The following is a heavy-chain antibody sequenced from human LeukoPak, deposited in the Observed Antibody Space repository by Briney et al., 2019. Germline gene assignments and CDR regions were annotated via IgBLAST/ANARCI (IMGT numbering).Heavy chain of an antibody. CDR2: INSDGSST. J-gene: IGHJ4*02. D-gene: IGHD4-17*01. Sequence: GGSLRLSCAASGFTFSSYWMHWVRQAPGKGLVWVSRINSDGSSTSYADSVEGRFTISRDNAKNTLYLQMNSLRAEDTAVYYCARVAFSTVTTDYWGQGTLVTVSS. V-gene: IGHV3-74*01. CDR3: ARVAFSTVTTDY. CDR1: GFTFSSYW.